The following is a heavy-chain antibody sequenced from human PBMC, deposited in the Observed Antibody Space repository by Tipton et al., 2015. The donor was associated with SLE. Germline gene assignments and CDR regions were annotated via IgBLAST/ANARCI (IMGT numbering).Heavy chain of an antibody. CDR3: TRGEITGVTGGLYHYVMDV. V-gene: IGHV1-8*01. CDR2: MGPNSGNT. Sequence: QLVQSGAEVKKPGASVKVSCKASGYTFASYDINWVRQAPRQGLEWMGWMGPNSGNTGYAQKFQGRVTMTRNTSTTTAYMELSSLTSEDTAVYYCTRGEITGVTGGLYHYVMDVWGQGTTVTVSS. J-gene: IGHJ6*02. D-gene: IGHD1-20*01. CDR1: GYTFASYD.